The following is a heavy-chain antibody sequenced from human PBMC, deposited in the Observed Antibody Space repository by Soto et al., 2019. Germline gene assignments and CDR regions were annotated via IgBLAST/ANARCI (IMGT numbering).Heavy chain of an antibody. D-gene: IGHD6-19*01. J-gene: IGHJ4*02. CDR3: ARFPRGSGWYFAS. CDR2: ISSSSATI. Sequence: EVQLVESGGGLVQPGGSLRLSCAASGITYSDYSMNWVRQAPGKGLEWVSYISSSSATIYYADSVKGRFTISRDNAQNSLYLQMNSLRDEDTAVYYCARFPRGSGWYFASWGQGTLVTVSS. CDR1: GITYSDYS. V-gene: IGHV3-48*02.